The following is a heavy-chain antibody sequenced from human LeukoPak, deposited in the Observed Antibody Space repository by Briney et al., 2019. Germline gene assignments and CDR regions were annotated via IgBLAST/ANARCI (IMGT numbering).Heavy chain of an antibody. CDR3: ATHRRSGSGGSENAFEI. V-gene: IGHV4-39*01. D-gene: IGHD5-12*01. J-gene: IGHJ3*02. CDR1: GDSTSSSTYY. CDR2: IYDSGTT. Sequence: SETLSLTCTVSGDSTSSSTYYWDSIRQAPGKGLEWIGNIYDSGTTHYNPSLKSRVTISGDTSKNQFSLKLNSVTAADTAIYYCATHRRSGSGGSENAFEIWGQGTMVTVSS.